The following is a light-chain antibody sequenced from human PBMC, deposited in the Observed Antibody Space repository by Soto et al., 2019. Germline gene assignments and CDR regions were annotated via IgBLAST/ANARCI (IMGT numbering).Light chain of an antibody. CDR1: QSISNW. J-gene: IGKJ2*02. Sequence: DIQMTQSPSTLSASVGDRDTITCRASQSISNWLAWYQQKPGKAPKLLIYKASSLESGVPSRFSGSGSGTEFTLTISSLQPDDLATYYCQQYNSWWTFGQGTKLEIK. CDR3: QQYNSWWT. CDR2: KAS. V-gene: IGKV1-5*03.